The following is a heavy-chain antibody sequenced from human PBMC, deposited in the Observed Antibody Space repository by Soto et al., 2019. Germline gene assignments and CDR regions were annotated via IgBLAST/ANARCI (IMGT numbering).Heavy chain of an antibody. CDR2: IKEDGSDK. CDR3: ASGGAVAGTH. J-gene: IGHJ4*02. V-gene: IGHV3-7*01. Sequence: QLVESGGGLVLPGGSLRLSCGASGFTFSSSWMSWVRQAPGKGLEWVANIKEDGSDKYYVDSVKGRFTISRDNDKNSLYLQMNSLRAEDTAVYYCASGGAVAGTHWGQGSLVTVST. CDR1: GFTFSSSW. D-gene: IGHD6-19*01.